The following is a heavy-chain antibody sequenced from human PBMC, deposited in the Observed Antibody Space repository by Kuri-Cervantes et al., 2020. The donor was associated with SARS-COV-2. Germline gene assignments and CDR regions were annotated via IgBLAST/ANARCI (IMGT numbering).Heavy chain of an antibody. CDR3: ARDLTYFDY. J-gene: IGHJ4*02. CDR2: INPNSGGT. CDR1: GYTFTSYY. V-gene: IGHV1-2*02. Sequence: ASVKVSCKASGYTFTSYYMHWVRQAPGQGLEWMGWINPNSGGTNYAQKFQGRVTITADESTSTAYMELSSLRSEDTAVYYCARDLTYFDYWGQGTLVTVSS.